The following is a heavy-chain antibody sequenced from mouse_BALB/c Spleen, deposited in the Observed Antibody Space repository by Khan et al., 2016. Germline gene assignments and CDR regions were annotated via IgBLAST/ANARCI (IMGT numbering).Heavy chain of an antibody. Sequence: EVKLLASGPGLVKPSQSLSLTCSVTGYSITSGYYWNWIRQFPGNKLEWMGYISYDGSNNYNPSLKNRISITRDTSKNQFFLKLNSVTTEDTATXYCATYGNYEWFAYWGQGTLVTVSA. CDR3: ATYGNYEWFAY. CDR1: GYSITSGYY. J-gene: IGHJ3*01. CDR2: ISYDGSN. V-gene: IGHV3-6*02. D-gene: IGHD2-1*01.